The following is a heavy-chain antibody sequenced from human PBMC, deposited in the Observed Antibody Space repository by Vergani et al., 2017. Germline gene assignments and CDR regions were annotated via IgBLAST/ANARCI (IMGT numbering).Heavy chain of an antibody. V-gene: IGHV3-48*04. D-gene: IGHD5-12*01. CDR2: ISSSSSTI. CDR3: ARDVEVATLPRAFDY. Sequence: EVQLVESGGGLVQPGGSLRLTCAASGFTFSSYSMNWVRQAPGKGLGWVSYISSSSSTIYYADSVKGRFTISRDNAKNSLYLQMNSLGAEDTAVYYCARDVEVATLPRAFDYWGQGTLVTVSS. CDR1: GFTFSSYS. J-gene: IGHJ4*02.